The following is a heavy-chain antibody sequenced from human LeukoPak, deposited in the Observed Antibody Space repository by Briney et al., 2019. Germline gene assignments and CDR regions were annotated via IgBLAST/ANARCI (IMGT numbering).Heavy chain of an antibody. CDR2: IYYSGST. D-gene: IGHD4-17*01. CDR1: GGSISSGGYY. CDR3: ARCGKDGDYVQN. V-gene: IGHV4-31*03. Sequence: SQTLSLTCTVSGGSISSGGYYWSWIRQHPGKGLEWIGYIYYSGSTYYNPSLKSRVTISVHTSKNQFSLKLSSVTAADTAVYYCARCGKDGDYVQNWGQGTLVTVSS. J-gene: IGHJ4*02.